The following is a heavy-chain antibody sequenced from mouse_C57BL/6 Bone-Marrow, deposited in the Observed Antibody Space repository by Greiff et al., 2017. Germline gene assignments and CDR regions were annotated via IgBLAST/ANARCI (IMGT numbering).Heavy chain of an antibody. CDR2: IDPENGDT. V-gene: IGHV14-4*01. Sequence: EVQRVESGAELVRPGASVKLSCTASGFNIKDDYMHWVKQRPEQGLEWIGWIDPENGDTEYASKFQGKATITADTSSNTAYLPLSSLTSEDTAVYYCTTWSITTVVAPFDYWGQGTTLTVSS. J-gene: IGHJ2*01. CDR1: GFNIKDDY. D-gene: IGHD1-1*01. CDR3: TTWSITTVVAPFDY.